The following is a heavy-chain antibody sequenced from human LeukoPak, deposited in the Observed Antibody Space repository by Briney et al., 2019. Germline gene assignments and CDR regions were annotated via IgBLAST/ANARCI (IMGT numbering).Heavy chain of an antibody. CDR2: FYSSGST. Sequence: SETLSLTCTVAGGSISSSSYYWGWIRQPPGKGLEWIGYFYSSGSTSYNSSLKSRVTISVDTSKNQFSLKLTSVTAADTAVYYCARSDKRGYFYGLDVWGQGTTVTVSS. CDR3: ARSDKRGYFYGLDV. V-gene: IGHV4-61*05. J-gene: IGHJ6*02. D-gene: IGHD2-15*01. CDR1: GGSISSSSYY.